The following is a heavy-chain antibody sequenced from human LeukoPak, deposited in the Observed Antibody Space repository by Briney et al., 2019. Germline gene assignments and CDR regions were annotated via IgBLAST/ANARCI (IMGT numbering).Heavy chain of an antibody. J-gene: IGHJ4*02. CDR3: ARTSYDSTWAMDFFDF. CDR1: GFSFSNYG. Sequence: PGRSLRLSCAASGFSFSNYGMHWVRQAPGKGLEWVALIWFDGSNKYYADSVKGRFTISRDNSKNTLYLQMNSLRAEDTAVYYCARTSYDSTWAMDFFDFWGQGSLVTVSP. D-gene: IGHD3-22*01. CDR2: IWFDGSNK. V-gene: IGHV3-33*01.